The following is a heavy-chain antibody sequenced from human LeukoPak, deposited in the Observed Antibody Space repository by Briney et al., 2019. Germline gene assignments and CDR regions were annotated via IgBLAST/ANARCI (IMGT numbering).Heavy chain of an antibody. CDR1: GGSISSYY. J-gene: IGHJ3*02. CDR3: ARHGYDILTGLI. CDR2: IYYSGST. Sequence: SETLSLTCTVSGGSISSYYWSWIRQPPGKGLEWIGYIYYSGSTNYNPSLKSRVTISVDTSKNQFSLKLSSVTAAGTAVYYCARHGYDILTGLIWGQGTMVTVSS. V-gene: IGHV4-59*08. D-gene: IGHD3-9*01.